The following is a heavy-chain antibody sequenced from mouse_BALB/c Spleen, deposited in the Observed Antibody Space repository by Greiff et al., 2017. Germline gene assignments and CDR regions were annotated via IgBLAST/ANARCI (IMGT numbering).Heavy chain of an antibody. CDR1: GDSITSGY. CDR3: ARYTTVVATGRFDY. CDR2: ISYSGST. D-gene: IGHD1-1*01. V-gene: IGHV3-8*02. Sequence: EVKLMESGPSLVKPSQTLSLTCSVTGDSITSGYWNWIRKFPGNKLEYMGYISYSGSTYYNPSLKSRISITRDTSKNQYYLQLNSVTTEDTATYYCARYTTVVATGRFDYWGQGTTLTVSS. J-gene: IGHJ2*01.